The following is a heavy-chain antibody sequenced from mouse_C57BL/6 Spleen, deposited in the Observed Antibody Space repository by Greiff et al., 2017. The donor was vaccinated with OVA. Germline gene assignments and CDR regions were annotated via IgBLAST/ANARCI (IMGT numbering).Heavy chain of an antibody. J-gene: IGHJ3*01. CDR2: IDPSDSYT. V-gene: IGHV1-69*01. Sequence: QVQLQQPGAELVMPGASVKLSCKASGYTFTSYWMHWVKQRPGQGLEWIGEIDPSDSYTNYNQKFKGKSTLTVDKSSSTAYMQLSSLTSEDSAVYDCARKGLYGSSSPFAYWGQGTLVTVSA. D-gene: IGHD1-1*01. CDR1: GYTFTSYW. CDR3: ARKGLYGSSSPFAY.